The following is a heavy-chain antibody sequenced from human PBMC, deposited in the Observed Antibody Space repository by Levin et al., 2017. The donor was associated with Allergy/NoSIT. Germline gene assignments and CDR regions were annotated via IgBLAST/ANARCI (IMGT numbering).Heavy chain of an antibody. V-gene: IGHV4-39*01. CDR3: ARQVNGDLSGWYVPGVYYYYYMDV. D-gene: IGHD6-19*01. Sequence: SQTLSLTCTVSGGSISSSSYYWGWIRQPPGKGLEWIGSIYYSGSTYYNPSLKSRVTISVDTSKNQFSLKLSSVTAADTAVYYCARQVNGDLSGWYVPGVYYYYYMDVWGKGTTVTVSS. J-gene: IGHJ6*03. CDR1: GGSISSSSYY. CDR2: IYYSGST.